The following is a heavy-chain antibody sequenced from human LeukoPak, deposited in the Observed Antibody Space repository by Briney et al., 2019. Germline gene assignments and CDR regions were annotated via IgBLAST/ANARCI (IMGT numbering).Heavy chain of an antibody. Sequence: GASVKVSCKASGYTFTTFGITWVRQAPGQGLEWMGWISTYNGNTNYAQNLQGRVTMTTDTSASTAYMELRSLTSDDTAVYYCARVGADCSGVNCYWGQGTLVTVSS. J-gene: IGHJ4*02. CDR1: GYTFTTFG. CDR2: ISTYNGNT. D-gene: IGHD2-15*01. V-gene: IGHV1-18*01. CDR3: ARVGADCSGVNCY.